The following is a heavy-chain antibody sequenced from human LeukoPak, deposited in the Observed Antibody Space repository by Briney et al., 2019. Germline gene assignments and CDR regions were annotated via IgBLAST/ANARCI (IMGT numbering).Heavy chain of an antibody. CDR1: GFTFSSYN. J-gene: IGHJ4*02. D-gene: IGHD6-13*01. CDR2: ISSGSITI. CDR3: AREWGSSWTLGY. Sequence: GGSLRLSCAASGFTFSSYNMNWVRQAPGKGLEWVSYISSGSITIYYADSVKGRFTISRDNAKNSLYLQMDSLRAEDTAVYFCAREWGSSWTLGYWGQGTLVTVSS. V-gene: IGHV3-48*04.